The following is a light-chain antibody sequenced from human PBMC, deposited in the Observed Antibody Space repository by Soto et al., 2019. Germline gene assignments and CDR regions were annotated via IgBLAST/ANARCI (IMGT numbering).Light chain of an antibody. CDR1: QSVSSSY. J-gene: IGKJ1*01. CDR2: GAS. CDR3: QQYGSSTGT. Sequence: EIVLTQSPGTLSLSPGERATLSCRTSQSVSSSYLARYQQKPGQAPRLLNYGASSRATGITDRVSGSGYGTHFTLTIRSMEPEDFAVYYCQQYGSSTGTFGQGTKVDI. V-gene: IGKV3-20*01.